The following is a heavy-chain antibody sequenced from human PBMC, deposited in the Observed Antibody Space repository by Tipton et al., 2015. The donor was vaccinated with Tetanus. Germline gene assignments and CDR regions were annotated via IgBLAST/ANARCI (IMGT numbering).Heavy chain of an antibody. CDR3: ARGPTVTTAHYYYGMDV. Sequence: QSGAEVKKPGASVKISCKASGYTFTSHYVHWVRQAPGQGLEWMGMINPSGGSTSYAQKFQGRVTMTRDTSTSTVYMELSSLRSEDTAVYYCARGPTVTTAHYYYGMDVWGQGTTVTVSS. V-gene: IGHV1-46*01. J-gene: IGHJ6*02. CDR2: INPSGGST. D-gene: IGHD4-11*01. CDR1: GYTFTSHY.